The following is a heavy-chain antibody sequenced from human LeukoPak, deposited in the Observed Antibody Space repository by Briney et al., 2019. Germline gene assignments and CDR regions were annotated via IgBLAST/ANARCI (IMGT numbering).Heavy chain of an antibody. D-gene: IGHD3-22*01. V-gene: IGHV4-30-2*01. CDR3: ARSMEYYYDSSGSEQHFQH. CDR2: IYHSGST. J-gene: IGHJ1*01. Sequence: TLSLTCAVSGGSISSGGYSWSWIRQPPGKGLEWIGYIYHSGSTYYNPSLKSRVTISVDRSKNQFSLKLSSVTAADTAAYYCARSMEYYYDSSGSEQHFQHWGQGTLVTVSS. CDR1: GGSISSGGYS.